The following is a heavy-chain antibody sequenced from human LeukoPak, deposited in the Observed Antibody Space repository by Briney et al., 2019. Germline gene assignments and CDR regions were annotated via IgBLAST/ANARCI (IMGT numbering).Heavy chain of an antibody. J-gene: IGHJ3*02. CDR2: IWYDGSNK. CDR1: GFTFSSYG. CDR3: ARDEPTQAFDI. V-gene: IGHV3-33*01. Sequence: GGSLRLSCAASGFTFSSYGMHWVRQAPGKGLERVAVIWYDGSNKYYADSVKGRFTISRDNSKNTLYLQMNSLRAEDTAVYYCARDEPTQAFDIWGQGTMVTVSS.